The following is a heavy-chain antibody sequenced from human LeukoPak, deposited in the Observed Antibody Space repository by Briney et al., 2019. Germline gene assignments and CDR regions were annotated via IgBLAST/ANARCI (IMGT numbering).Heavy chain of an antibody. CDR3: AREGYCSGGSCFDAFDI. CDR1: GYTFTSYG. CDR2: ISAYNGNT. Sequence: ASVNVSCKASGYTFTSYGISWVRQAPGQGLEWMGWISAYNGNTNYAQKLQGRVTMTTDTSTSTAYRELRSLRSDDTAVYYCAREGYCSGGSCFDAFDIWGQGTMVTVSS. D-gene: IGHD2-15*01. V-gene: IGHV1-18*01. J-gene: IGHJ3*02.